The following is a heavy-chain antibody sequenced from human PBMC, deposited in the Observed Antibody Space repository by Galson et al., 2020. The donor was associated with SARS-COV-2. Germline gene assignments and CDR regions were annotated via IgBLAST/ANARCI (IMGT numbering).Heavy chain of an antibody. CDR1: GGTFSGYY. CDR3: ARGRTVTTFYYYYGMDV. D-gene: IGHD4-17*01. V-gene: IGHV4-34*01. CDR2: FNHSGST. Sequence: SQGSETLSLTCAVYGGTFSGYYWSWIRQPPGKGLEWIGEFNHSGSTNYNPSLKSRVTISVDTSKNQFSLKLSSVTAADTAVYYCARGRTVTTFYYYYGMDVWGQGTTVTVSS. J-gene: IGHJ6*02.